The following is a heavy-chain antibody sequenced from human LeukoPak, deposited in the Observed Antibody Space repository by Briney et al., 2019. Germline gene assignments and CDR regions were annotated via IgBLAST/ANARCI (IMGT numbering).Heavy chain of an antibody. D-gene: IGHD4-17*01. CDR1: GFTFSSYA. CDR3: ARDQTVLTTRPIDY. J-gene: IGHJ4*02. CDR2: ISGSGGST. Sequence: GGSLRLSCAASGFTFSSYAMSWVRQAPGKGLEWVSVISGSGGSTYYADSVKGRFTISRDNSKNTLYLHMNSLRAEDTALYYCARDQTVLTTRPIDYWGQGTLVTVSS. V-gene: IGHV3-23*01.